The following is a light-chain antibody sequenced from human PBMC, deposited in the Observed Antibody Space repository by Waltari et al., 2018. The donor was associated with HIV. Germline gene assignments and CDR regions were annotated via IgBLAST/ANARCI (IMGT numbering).Light chain of an antibody. Sequence: SYVLTQPPSVSVAPGKTATITCGGDSIGTKNVHWCQQKPGKAPVLVLYYDSDRPSGIPVRFSGANFGNTATLTISRVEAGDEADYYCRVWDSGTEHVIFGGGTKLTVL. CDR3: RVWDSGTEHVI. CDR1: SIGTKN. V-gene: IGLV3-21*04. J-gene: IGLJ2*01. CDR2: YDS.